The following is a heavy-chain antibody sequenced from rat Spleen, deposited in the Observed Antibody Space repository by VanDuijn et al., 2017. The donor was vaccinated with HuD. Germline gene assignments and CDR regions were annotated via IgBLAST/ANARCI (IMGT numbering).Heavy chain of an antibody. CDR3: AREPTGSSGFAF. V-gene: IGHV3-3*01. D-gene: IGHD5-1*01. CDR1: EYSITSSYR. CDR2: IKNASIT. Sequence: EVQLQESGPGLVKPSQSLSLTCSVTEYSITSSYRWSWIQKFPGNKLEWIGYIKNASITDYNPFLKSRISITRDTSKKQFFLQIISVTTEDTATYYCAREPTGSSGFAFWGQGTLVTVSS. J-gene: IGHJ3*01.